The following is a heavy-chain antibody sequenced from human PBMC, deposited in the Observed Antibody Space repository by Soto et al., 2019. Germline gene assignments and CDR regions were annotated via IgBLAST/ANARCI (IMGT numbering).Heavy chain of an antibody. CDR3: ARDSVIQLWSNYYYYYGMDV. J-gene: IGHJ6*02. D-gene: IGHD5-18*01. CDR2: INHSGST. V-gene: IGHV4-34*01. CDR1: GGSFSGYY. Sequence: SSETLSLTCAVYGGSFSGYYWSWIRQPPGKGLEWIGEINHSGSTNYNPSLKSRVTISVDTSKNQFSLKLSSVTAADTAVYYCARDSVIQLWSNYYYYYGMDVWGQGTTVTSP.